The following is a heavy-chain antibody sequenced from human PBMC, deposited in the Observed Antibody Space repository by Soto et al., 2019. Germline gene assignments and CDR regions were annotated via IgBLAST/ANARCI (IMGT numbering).Heavy chain of an antibody. CDR2: TYHNGST. D-gene: IGHD2-15*01. CDR1: GGSTSSGDSY. Sequence: SETLSLTCTVSGGSTSSGDSYWGWIRQSPGKGLEWIGNTYHNGSTYYNPSLTSRVTISVDTSKNQFSLKLSSVTAADTAVYYCARGQVVAAQHWGQGTLVTVS. V-gene: IGHV4-30-2*06. CDR3: ARGQVVAAQH. J-gene: IGHJ4*02.